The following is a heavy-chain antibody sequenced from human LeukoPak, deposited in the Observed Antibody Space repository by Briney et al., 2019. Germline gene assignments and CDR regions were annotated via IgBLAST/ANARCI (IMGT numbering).Heavy chain of an antibody. CDR2: ISYDGSNK. CDR3: AREAGYYDYDY. Sequence: QPGGSLRLSCAASGFTFSSYAMHWVRQAPGKGLEWVAVISYDGSNKYYADSVKGRFTISRDNSKNTLYLQMNSLRAEDTAVYYCAREAGYYDYDYWGQGTLVTVSS. J-gene: IGHJ4*02. V-gene: IGHV3-30-3*01. CDR1: GFTFSSYA. D-gene: IGHD3-22*01.